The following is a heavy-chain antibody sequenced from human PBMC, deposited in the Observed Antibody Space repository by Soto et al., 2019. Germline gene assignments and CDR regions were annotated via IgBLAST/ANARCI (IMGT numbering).Heavy chain of an antibody. V-gene: IGHV3-23*01. CDR2: ISRSGSSI. J-gene: IGHJ4*02. CDR1: GFSFSTHY. Sequence: PGGSLRLSCAASGFSFSTHYMNWVRQTPGKGLEWVSAISRSGSSIYYADSVKGRFTISRDNSKNTLYLQMNSLRAEDTAVYYCAKDLGVYYDFWSGHPGLVDYWGQRTLVTVSS. CDR3: AKDLGVYYDFWSGHPGLVDY. D-gene: IGHD3-3*01.